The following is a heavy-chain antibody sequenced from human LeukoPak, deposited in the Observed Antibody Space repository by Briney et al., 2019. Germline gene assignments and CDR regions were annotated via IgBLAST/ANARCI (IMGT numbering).Heavy chain of an antibody. CDR1: GGSISSSN. D-gene: IGHD3-16*01. CDR3: ARDGGGFDY. J-gene: IGHJ4*02. Sequence: ETLSLTCAVSGGSISSSNWWSWVRQPPGKGLEWVSSISSSSSYIYYADSVKGRFTISRDNAKNSLYLQMNSLRAEDTAVYYCARDGGGFDYWGQGTLVTVSS. V-gene: IGHV3-21*01. CDR2: ISSSSSYI.